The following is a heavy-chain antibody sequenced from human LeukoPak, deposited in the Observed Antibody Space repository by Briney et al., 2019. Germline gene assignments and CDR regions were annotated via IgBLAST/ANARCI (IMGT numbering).Heavy chain of an antibody. V-gene: IGHV4-59*08. D-gene: IGHD2-2*01. CDR1: GGSISSYY. Sequence: SETLSLTCTVSGGSISSYYWSWIRQPPGKGLEWIGYIYYIYDSGSTYYDPSLKSRVTISEDTSKNQFSLKLSSVTAADTAVYYCARGVLGLPAATGFDPWGQGTLVTVSS. CDR2: IYYIYDSGST. CDR3: ARGVLGLPAATGFDP. J-gene: IGHJ5*02.